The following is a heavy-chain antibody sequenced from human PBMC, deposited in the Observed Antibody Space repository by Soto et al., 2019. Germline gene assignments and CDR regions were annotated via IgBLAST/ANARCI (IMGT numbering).Heavy chain of an antibody. V-gene: IGHV2-5*02. D-gene: IGHD1-26*01. Sequence: QITLKESGPTLVKPTQTLTLTCTFSGFSLPTDRVGVGWIRQPPGKALEWLAVIYWDDTKTYRPSLKSRLTITKDTSKNHVALTMTDMDPVDTATYYCAHAYGGRSLYWGQGTLVTLSS. CDR1: GFSLPTDRVG. CDR3: AHAYGGRSLY. CDR2: IYWDDTK. J-gene: IGHJ4*02.